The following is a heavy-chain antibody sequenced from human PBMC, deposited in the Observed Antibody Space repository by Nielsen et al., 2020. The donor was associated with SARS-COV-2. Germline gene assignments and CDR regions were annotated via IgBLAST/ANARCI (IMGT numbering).Heavy chain of an antibody. Sequence: GGSLRLSCKGSGYDFSRQWIGWVRQTPGKQLEWMGVIYPGDSDAKYSPSFQGQVTMSVDKSISTAYLQWNSLKVSDSGIYFCVKVMDVWGQGSTVTRLL. CDR2: IYPGDSDA. CDR1: GYDFSRQW. J-gene: IGHJ6*02. V-gene: IGHV5-51*01. CDR3: VKVMDV.